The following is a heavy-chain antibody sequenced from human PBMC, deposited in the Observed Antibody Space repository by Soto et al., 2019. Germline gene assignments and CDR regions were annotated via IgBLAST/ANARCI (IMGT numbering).Heavy chain of an antibody. CDR3: ARALGRSGWYL. CDR1: GFTFRSYA. V-gene: IGHV3-23*01. D-gene: IGHD6-19*01. Sequence: EVQLLESGGGLAQPGGSLRLSCTASGFTFRSYAMSWVRQAPGKGLEWVSGISGGGDKTYNADSVKGRFTISRDNSKNMLFLQMNSLRVDDTAVYFCARALGRSGWYLWGQGTLVTVSS. CDR2: ISGGGDKT. J-gene: IGHJ4*02.